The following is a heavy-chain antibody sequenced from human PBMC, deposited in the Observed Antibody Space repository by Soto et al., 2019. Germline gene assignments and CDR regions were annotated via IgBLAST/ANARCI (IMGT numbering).Heavy chain of an antibody. CDR2: ISAYNGNT. D-gene: IGHD3-3*01. CDR3: ARETYYDFWSGYSGWFDP. V-gene: IGHV1-18*01. J-gene: IGHJ5*02. Sequence: ASVKVSCKASGYTFTSYGISWVRQAPGQGLEWMGWISAYNGNTNYAQKLQGRVTMTTDTSTSTAYMELRSLRSDDTAVYYCARETYYDFWSGYSGWFDPWGQGTRVTVSS. CDR1: GYTFTSYG.